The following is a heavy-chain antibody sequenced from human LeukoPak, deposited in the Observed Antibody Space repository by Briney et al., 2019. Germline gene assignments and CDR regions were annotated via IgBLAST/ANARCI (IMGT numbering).Heavy chain of an antibody. CDR3: ARLPLATARYYFDY. Sequence: PGGSLRLSCAATGFTFSHHGMHWVRQAPGKGLEWVAAISFDGSDHYYADSVKGRFTMSRDNSKNTVCLQMNSLRAEDTAVYYCARLPLATARYYFDYWGQGTLVTVSS. D-gene: IGHD4-17*01. CDR2: ISFDGSDH. V-gene: IGHV3-30*03. CDR1: GFTFSHHG. J-gene: IGHJ4*02.